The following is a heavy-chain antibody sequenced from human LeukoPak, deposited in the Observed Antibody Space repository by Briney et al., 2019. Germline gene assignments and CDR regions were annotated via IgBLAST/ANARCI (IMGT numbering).Heavy chain of an antibody. J-gene: IGHJ6*02. CDR1: GGSISSYY. Sequence: PSETLSLTCTVSGGSISSYYWSWIRQPAGKGLEWIGRIYTSGSTNYNPSLKSRVTISVDRSKNQFSLKLSSVTAADTAVYYCARQGDYRREYYYYGMDVWGQGTTVTVSS. V-gene: IGHV4-4*07. D-gene: IGHD4-17*01. CDR3: ARQGDYRREYYYYGMDV. CDR2: IYTSGST.